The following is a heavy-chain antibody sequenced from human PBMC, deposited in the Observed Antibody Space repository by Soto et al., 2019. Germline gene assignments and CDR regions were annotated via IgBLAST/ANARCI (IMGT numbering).Heavy chain of an antibody. CDR3: AFWSGLPYVDY. V-gene: IGHV1-18*01. Sequence: QVQLVQSGPEVKKPGASVKVSCKASGYTFTTFGISWVRQAPGQGLEWMGWISTFNENTHYAQKFQDRVTLTTDTSPGTVFMDLRSLRSDDTAVYYCAFWSGLPYVDYWGQGTLVTVSS. CDR1: GYTFTTFG. J-gene: IGHJ4*02. CDR2: ISTFNENT. D-gene: IGHD3-3*01.